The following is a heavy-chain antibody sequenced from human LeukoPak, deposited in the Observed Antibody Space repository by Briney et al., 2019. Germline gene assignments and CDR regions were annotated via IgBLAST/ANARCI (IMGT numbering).Heavy chain of an antibody. CDR1: GYTFTSYG. Sequence: ASVKVSCKASGYTFTSYGISWVRQAPGQGLEWMGWISAYNGNTNYAQKLQGRVTMTTDTSTSTAYMELRSLRSDDTAVYYCARDRALSIVGATKTDYWGQGTLVTVSS. CDR3: ARDRALSIVGATKTDY. V-gene: IGHV1-18*01. D-gene: IGHD1-26*01. CDR2: ISAYNGNT. J-gene: IGHJ4*02.